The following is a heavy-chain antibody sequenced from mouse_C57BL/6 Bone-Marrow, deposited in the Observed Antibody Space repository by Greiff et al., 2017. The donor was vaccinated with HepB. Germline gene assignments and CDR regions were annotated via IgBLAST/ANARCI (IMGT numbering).Heavy chain of an antibody. J-gene: IGHJ3*01. D-gene: IGHD1-1*01. CDR1: GFNIKNTY. V-gene: IGHV14-3*01. CDR2: IDPANGNT. CDR3: DSYYYGSSYRFAY. Sequence: VQLQQSVAELVRPGASVKLSCTASGFNIKNTYMHWVKQRPEQGLEWIGRIDPANGNTKYAPKFQGKATRTADTSSNTASLQLSRLTSEDTAIYDCDSYYYGSSYRFAYWGQGTLVTVSA.